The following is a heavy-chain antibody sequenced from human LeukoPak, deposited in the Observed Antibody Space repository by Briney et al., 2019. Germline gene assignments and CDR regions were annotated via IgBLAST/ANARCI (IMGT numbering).Heavy chain of an antibody. CDR3: ARVDSGGGFDY. Sequence: WVSVIYRGGRTYYADSVKGRFTISRDNSKNTLYLQMNSLRAEDTAVYYCARVDSGGGFDYWGQGTLVTVSS. V-gene: IGHV3-66*01. D-gene: IGHD3-16*01. J-gene: IGHJ4*02. CDR2: IYRGGRT.